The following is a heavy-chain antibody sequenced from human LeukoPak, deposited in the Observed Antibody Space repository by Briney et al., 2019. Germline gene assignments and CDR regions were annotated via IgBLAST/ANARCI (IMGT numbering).Heavy chain of an antibody. V-gene: IGHV4-59*01. CDR1: GGSISSYY. J-gene: IGHJ3*02. Sequence: SETLSLTCTVSGGSISSYYWSWIRQPPGKGLEWIGYIYYSGSTNCNPPLKSRVTISVDTSKNQFSLRLSSVTAADTAVYYCARYRAGPGAFDIWGQGTMVTVSS. CDR2: IYYSGST. D-gene: IGHD6-19*01. CDR3: ARYRAGPGAFDI.